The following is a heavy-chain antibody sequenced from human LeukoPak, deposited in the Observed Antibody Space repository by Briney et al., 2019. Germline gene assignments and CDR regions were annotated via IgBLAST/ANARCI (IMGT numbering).Heavy chain of an antibody. CDR3: ARGAPSDD. Sequence: SETLSPACTVSGGSISSYYWNWIRQPPGKGLEWIGYIYYSGKTYYNPSLKSRVTISVYTSKNQFSLKLSSVTAADTAVYFCARGAPSDDCGRGTMVIVSS. V-gene: IGHV4-59*08. J-gene: IGHJ4*01. CDR2: IYYSGKT. CDR1: GGSISSYY.